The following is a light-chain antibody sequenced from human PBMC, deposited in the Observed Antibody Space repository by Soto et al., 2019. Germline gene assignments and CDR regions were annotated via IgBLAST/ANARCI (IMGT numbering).Light chain of an antibody. CDR2: DVN. Sequence: QSALTQPRSVSGSPGQSVTISCTGTSSDVGGYNYVSWYQQHPGKAPKLMIYDVNKRPSGVPDRFSGSKSGNTASLTISGLQAEDEADYYCCSSRDSYTWVFGGGTKVTVL. CDR1: SSDVGGYNY. V-gene: IGLV2-11*01. CDR3: CSSRDSYTWV. J-gene: IGLJ3*02.